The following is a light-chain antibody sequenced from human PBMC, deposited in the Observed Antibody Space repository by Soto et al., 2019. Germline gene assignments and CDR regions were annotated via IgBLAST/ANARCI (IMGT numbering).Light chain of an antibody. CDR2: KVS. CDR3: LQYTPLPHT. Sequence: DVVMTQSPLSLPVTLGQPASISCRSSQGLVYRNGHTFLDWFFQRPDQSPRRLIYKVSNRASGVADRLSGSGSGPDFTLHISRVEAEDVGVYYCLQYTPLPHTVGQGIKLEIQ. V-gene: IGKV2-30*01. CDR1: QGLVYRNGHTF. J-gene: IGKJ2*01.